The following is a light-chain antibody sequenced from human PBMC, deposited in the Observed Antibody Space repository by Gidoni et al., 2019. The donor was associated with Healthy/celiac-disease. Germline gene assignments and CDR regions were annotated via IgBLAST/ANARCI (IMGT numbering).Light chain of an antibody. CDR3: QQYGSSPPLT. J-gene: IGKJ4*01. Sequence: ESVLTQSPGTLSLSPGERATLSCRASQSVSSSYLAWYQQKPGQAPRLLIYGASSRATGIPDRFSGSGSGPDFTLTISRLEPEDFAVYYCQQYGSSPPLTFXGXTKVEIK. CDR2: GAS. V-gene: IGKV3-20*01. CDR1: QSVSSSY.